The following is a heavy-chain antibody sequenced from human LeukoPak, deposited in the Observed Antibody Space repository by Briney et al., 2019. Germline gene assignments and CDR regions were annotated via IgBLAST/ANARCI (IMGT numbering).Heavy chain of an antibody. V-gene: IGHV3-21*01. J-gene: IGHJ4*02. CDR1: GFTFSSYS. D-gene: IGHD3-22*01. CDR3: ARDSPKTYYDSSGYYFDY. CDR2: ISSSSSYI. Sequence: GGSLRLSCAASGFTFSSYSMNWVRQAPGKGLEWVSSISSSSSYIYYADSVKGRFTISRDNAKNSLYLQMNSLRAEDTAVYYCARDSPKTYYDSSGYYFDYWGQGTLVTVSS.